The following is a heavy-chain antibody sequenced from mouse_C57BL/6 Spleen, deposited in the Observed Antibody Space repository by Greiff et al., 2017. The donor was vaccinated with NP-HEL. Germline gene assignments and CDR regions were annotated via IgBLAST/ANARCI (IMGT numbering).Heavy chain of an antibody. CDR1: GYTFTSYW. V-gene: IGHV1-53*01. CDR3: AREGPYYEIWFAY. D-gene: IGHD2-10*01. J-gene: IGHJ3*01. CDR2: INPSNGGT. Sequence: VQLQQSGTELVKPGASVKLSCKASGYTFTSYWMHWVQQRPGQGLEWIGNINPSNGGTNYNEKFKSKATLTVDKSSSTAYMQLSSLTSEDSAVYYCAREGPYYEIWFAYWGQGTLVTVSA.